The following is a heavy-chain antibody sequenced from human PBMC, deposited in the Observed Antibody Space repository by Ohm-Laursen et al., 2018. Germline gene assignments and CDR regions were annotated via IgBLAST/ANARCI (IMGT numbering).Heavy chain of an antibody. V-gene: IGHV4-31*03. Sequence: TLSLTCTVSGGSISSGGYYWSWIRQHPGKGLEWIGYIYYSGSTYYNPSLKSRVTISVDTSKNQFSLKLSSVTAADTAVYYCARDGKSSGFDYWGQGTLVTVSS. CDR2: IYYSGST. J-gene: IGHJ4*02. CDR1: GGSISSGGYY. D-gene: IGHD6-19*01. CDR3: ARDGKSSGFDY.